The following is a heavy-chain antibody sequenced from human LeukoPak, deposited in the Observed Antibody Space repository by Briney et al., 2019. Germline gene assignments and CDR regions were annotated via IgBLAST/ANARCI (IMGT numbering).Heavy chain of an antibody. CDR3: ARDGIAARPFDY. Sequence: PGGSLRLSCAASGFTFSSYSVNWVRQAPGQGLEWVSSISSSSSYIYYADSVKGRFTISRDNAKNSLYLQMNSLRAEDTAVYYCARDGIAARPFDYWGQGTLVTVSS. CDR2: ISSSSSYI. J-gene: IGHJ4*02. D-gene: IGHD6-6*01. CDR1: GFTFSSYS. V-gene: IGHV3-21*01.